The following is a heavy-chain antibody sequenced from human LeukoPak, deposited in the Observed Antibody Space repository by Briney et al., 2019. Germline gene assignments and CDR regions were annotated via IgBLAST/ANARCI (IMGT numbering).Heavy chain of an antibody. CDR3: ANSYYYGSGTYYPGSY. J-gene: IGHJ4*02. V-gene: IGHV3-23*01. D-gene: IGHD3-10*01. CDR2: LSANGFIT. CDR1: GFSFNSYA. Sequence: GGSLRLSCAASGFSFNSYAMTWVRQAPGKGLEWVSSLSANGFITDYPDSVKGRFTISRDNSKNTLFLQMNSLRAEDTAVYYCANSYYYGSGTYYPGSYWGQGTLVTVSS.